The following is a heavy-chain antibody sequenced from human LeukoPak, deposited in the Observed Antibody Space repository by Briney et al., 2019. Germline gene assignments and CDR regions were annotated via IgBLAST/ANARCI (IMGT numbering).Heavy chain of an antibody. CDR2: IYYSGST. Sequence: SETLSLTCTVSGDSISSHYWIWIRQPPGKGLEWIGYIYYSGSTNYNPSLKSRVTISVDTSKNQFSLKLSSETAADTAVYYCARGGLYYDSYWGQGTLVTVSS. J-gene: IGHJ4*02. CDR1: GDSISSHY. V-gene: IGHV4-59*11. D-gene: IGHD3-3*01. CDR3: ARGGLYYDSY.